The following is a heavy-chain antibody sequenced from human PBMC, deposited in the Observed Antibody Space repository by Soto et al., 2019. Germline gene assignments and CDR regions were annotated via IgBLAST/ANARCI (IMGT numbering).Heavy chain of an antibody. D-gene: IGHD5-12*01. CDR1: GYTFTSYA. V-gene: IGHV1-3*01. J-gene: IGHJ4*02. CDR3: ARGGYSGYDSVDY. CDR2: INAGNGNT. Sequence: QVQLVQSGAEVKKPGASVKVSCKASGYTFTSYAMHWVRQAPGQRLEWMGWINAGNGNTKYSQKFQGRVTITRDTSASTAYMELSSLRSEDMAVYYCARGGYSGYDSVDYWGQGTLVTVSS.